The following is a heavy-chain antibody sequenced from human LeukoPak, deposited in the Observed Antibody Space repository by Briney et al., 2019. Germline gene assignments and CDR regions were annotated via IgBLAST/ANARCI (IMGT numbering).Heavy chain of an antibody. V-gene: IGHV5-51*01. J-gene: IGHJ3*02. CDR1: GYSFTSYW. CDR2: IYPGDSDT. CDR3: ARLWADAFDI. Sequence: GESLKISRKGSGYSFTSYWLGWVRQVPGKGLEWMGIIYPGDSDTRYSPSFQGQVTISADKSISTAYLQWSSLKASDTAMYYCARLWADAFDIWGQGTMVTVSS. D-gene: IGHD3-16*01.